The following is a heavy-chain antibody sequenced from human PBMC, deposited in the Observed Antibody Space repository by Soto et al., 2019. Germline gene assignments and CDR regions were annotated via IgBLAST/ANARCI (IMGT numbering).Heavy chain of an antibody. J-gene: IGHJ6*02. CDR1: GGTFSSYA. CDR2: IIPIFGTA. CDR3: AKEYSSSPFGYYYGMDV. D-gene: IGHD6-6*01. V-gene: IGHV1-69*13. Sequence: ASVKVSCKASGGTFSSYAISWVRQAPGQGLEWMGGIIPIFGTANYAQKFQGRVTITADESTSTAYMELSSLRSEDTAVYYCAKEYSSSPFGYYYGMDVWGQGTTVTVSS.